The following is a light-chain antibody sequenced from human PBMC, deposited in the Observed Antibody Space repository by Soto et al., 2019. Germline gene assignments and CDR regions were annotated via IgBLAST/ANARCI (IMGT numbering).Light chain of an antibody. CDR3: TSPTPGSLYV. Sequence: QSVLTQPASVSGSPGQSITFSCAGTSSDVGNYNYVSWYQQYPGRVPKLLIYMVSNRPSGVSNRFSGSKSGNTASLTISGLQAEDEADYFCTSPTPGSLYVFGTGTKVTVL. J-gene: IGLJ1*01. V-gene: IGLV2-14*01. CDR1: SSDVGNYNY. CDR2: MVS.